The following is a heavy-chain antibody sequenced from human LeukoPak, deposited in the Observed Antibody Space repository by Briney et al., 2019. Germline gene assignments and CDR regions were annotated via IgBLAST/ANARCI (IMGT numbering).Heavy chain of an antibody. CDR1: GFTFDDYA. Sequence: GGSLRLSCAASGFTFDDYAMHWVRQAPGKGLEWVSGIGWNSGSIGYADSVKGRFTISRDNSKNTLYLQMNSLRAEDTAVYYCARDRHYDSSGYSPFDYWGQGTLVAVSS. CDR3: ARDRHYDSSGYSPFDY. V-gene: IGHV3-9*01. CDR2: IGWNSGSI. D-gene: IGHD3-22*01. J-gene: IGHJ4*02.